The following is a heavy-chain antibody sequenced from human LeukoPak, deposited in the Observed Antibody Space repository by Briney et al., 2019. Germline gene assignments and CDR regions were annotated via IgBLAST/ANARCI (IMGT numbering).Heavy chain of an antibody. V-gene: IGHV4-30-2*01. D-gene: IGHD4-17*01. CDR2: IYHSGST. CDR3: ARDYGDTFDY. Sequence: SETLSLTCAVSGGSISSGGYSWSWIRQPPGKGLEWIGYIYHSGSTYYNPSLKSRVTISADRSKNQFSLKLSSVTAADTAVYYCARDYGDTFDYWGQGTLVTVSS. J-gene: IGHJ4*02. CDR1: GGSISSGGYS.